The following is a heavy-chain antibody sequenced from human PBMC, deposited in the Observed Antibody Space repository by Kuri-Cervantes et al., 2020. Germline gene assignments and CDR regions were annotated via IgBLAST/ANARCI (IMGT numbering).Heavy chain of an antibody. CDR2: IIPIFGTA. V-gene: IGHV1-69*05. CDR3: AREGYSDAFDI. J-gene: IGHJ3*02. Sequence: SVKVSCKASGVTFSSYAISWVRQAPGQGLEWMGGIIPIFGTANYAQKLQGRVTMTTDTSTSTAYMELRSLRSDDTAVYYCAREGYSDAFDIWGQGTMVTVSS. D-gene: IGHD3-22*01. CDR1: GVTFSSYA.